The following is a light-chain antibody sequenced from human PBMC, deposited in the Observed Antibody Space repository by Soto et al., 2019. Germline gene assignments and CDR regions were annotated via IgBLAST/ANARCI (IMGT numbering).Light chain of an antibody. CDR3: QQYNSYSGIT. CDR1: QSVSSY. Sequence: EIVLTQSPATLSLSPGERATLSCRASQSVSSYLAWYQQKPGQAPRLLIYDVSNRATGIPARFSGSGSGTDFTLTISSLQPDDFATYYCQQYNSYSGITFGQGTRLEIK. V-gene: IGKV3-11*01. J-gene: IGKJ5*01. CDR2: DVS.